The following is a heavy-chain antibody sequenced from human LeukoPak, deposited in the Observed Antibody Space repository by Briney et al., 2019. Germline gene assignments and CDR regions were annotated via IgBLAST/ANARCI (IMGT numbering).Heavy chain of an antibody. D-gene: IGHD3-22*01. CDR3: AKCLDYYDSSGYFYYYDMDV. CDR2: ISGSGGST. J-gene: IGHJ6*02. V-gene: IGHV3-23*01. CDR1: GFTFSVYA. Sequence: PGGSLRLSCAASGFTFSVYAMSWVRQAPGKGLEWVSAISGSGGSTYYADSVKGRFTISRDNSKNTLFLQMNSLRAEDTAVYYCAKCLDYYDSSGYFYYYDMDVWGQGTTVTVSS.